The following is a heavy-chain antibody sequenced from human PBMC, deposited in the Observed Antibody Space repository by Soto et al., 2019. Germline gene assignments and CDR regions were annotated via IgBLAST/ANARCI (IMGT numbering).Heavy chain of an antibody. D-gene: IGHD2-2*02. J-gene: IGHJ6*02. Sequence: APVKGSCKASGYTFTGYYMHWGRQAPGQRLEWMGIINPSGGSTSYAQKFQGRVTMTRDTSTSTVYMELSSLRSEDTAVYYCAREYCSSTSCYIWYYYYGMDVWGQGTTVTVSS. CDR1: GYTFTGYY. CDR3: AREYCSSTSCYIWYYYYGMDV. CDR2: INPSGGST. V-gene: IGHV1-46*01.